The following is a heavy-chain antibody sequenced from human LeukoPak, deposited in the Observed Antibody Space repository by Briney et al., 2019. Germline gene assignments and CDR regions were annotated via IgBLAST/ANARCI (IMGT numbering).Heavy chain of an antibody. D-gene: IGHD6-19*01. CDR3: ARKGSAWNYFDY. J-gene: IGHJ4*02. CDR1: GFSLSTSGMC. CDR2: IDWDGDK. Sequence: SGPALVKPTQTLTLTCTFSGFSLSTSGMCVSWIRQPPGKALGWLARIDWDGDKWYSTSLKTRLTISKDTSKNQVVLTMTNMDPVDTATYYCARKGSAWNYFDYWGQGALVTVSS. V-gene: IGHV2-70*11.